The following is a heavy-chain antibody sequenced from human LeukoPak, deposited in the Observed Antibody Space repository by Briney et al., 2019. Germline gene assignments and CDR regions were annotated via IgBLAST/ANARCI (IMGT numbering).Heavy chain of an antibody. Sequence: ASVKVSCKASGYTFTDYALHWVRQAPGQSLEWMGWITTGRGETRYSQEFQRRITFTRDTSASTVYMDLSDLRSEDTAVYYCASAKSVYDILTGYYMGGAFDIWGQGTMVTVSS. CDR3: ASAKSVYDILTGYYMGGAFDI. CDR1: GYTFTDYA. D-gene: IGHD3-9*01. V-gene: IGHV1-3*03. J-gene: IGHJ3*02. CDR2: ITTGRGET.